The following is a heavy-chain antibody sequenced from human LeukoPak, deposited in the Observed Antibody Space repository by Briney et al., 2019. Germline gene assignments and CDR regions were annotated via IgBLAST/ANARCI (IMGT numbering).Heavy chain of an antibody. D-gene: IGHD3-10*01. V-gene: IGHV4-39*01. CDR2: IYYTGST. CDR1: GGSFTSGGFY. CDR3: ARHSGSGSLSRPFDP. J-gene: IGHJ5*02. Sequence: SETLSLTCSVSGGSFTSGGFYWGWLPPPPGQGPEWIATIYYTGSTYYNPSLNSRVTVSIDPSKNQFSLRLTSVTATDTAVYHCARHSGSGSLSRPFDPWGQGTLVTVSS.